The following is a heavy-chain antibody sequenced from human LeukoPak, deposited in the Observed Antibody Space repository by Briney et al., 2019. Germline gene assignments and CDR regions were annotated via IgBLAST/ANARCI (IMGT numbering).Heavy chain of an antibody. CDR2: ISGSGGST. D-gene: IGHD2-2*01. J-gene: IGHJ4*02. CDR3: AKDLSCSSASCRPDY. Sequence: TGGSLRLSCAASGFTFSTYAMSWVRQAPGKGLEWVSGISGSGGSTYYADSVKGRFTISRDNSKNTLYLQMNSLRAEDTAVYYCAKDLSCSSASCRPDYWGQGTLVTVSS. V-gene: IGHV3-23*01. CDR1: GFTFSTYA.